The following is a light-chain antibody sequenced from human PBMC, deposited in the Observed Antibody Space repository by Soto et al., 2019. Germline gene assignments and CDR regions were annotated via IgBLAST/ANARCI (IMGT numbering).Light chain of an antibody. CDR3: QQSFSFPVT. CDR1: QTITRY. J-gene: IGKJ2*01. Sequence: DIQMTQSPSSLSASVGDRVTITCRANQTITRYLTWYQQKPGTAPKLLIYAASILQGGVPSRFRGSGSGSDFTLTISDLQPEDFAAYSCQQSFSFPVTFGQGTKLEIK. V-gene: IGKV1-39*01. CDR2: AAS.